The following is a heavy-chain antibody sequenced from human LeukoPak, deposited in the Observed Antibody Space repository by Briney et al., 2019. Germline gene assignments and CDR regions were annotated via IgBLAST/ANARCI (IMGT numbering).Heavy chain of an antibody. CDR1: GGSFSGYY. V-gene: IGHV4-34*01. CDR2: INHSGST. D-gene: IGHD3-10*01. CDR3: ARYGSYYRDAFDI. J-gene: IGHJ3*02. Sequence: SETLSLTCAVYGGSFSGYYWSWIRQPPGKGLEWIGEINHSGSTNYNPSLKSRVTISVDTSKNQFSLKLSSVTAADTAVYYCARYGSYYRDAFDIWGQGTMVTVSS.